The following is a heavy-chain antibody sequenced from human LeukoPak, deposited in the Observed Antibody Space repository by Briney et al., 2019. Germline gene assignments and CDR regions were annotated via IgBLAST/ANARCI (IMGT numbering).Heavy chain of an antibody. CDR1: GFTFSSYE. D-gene: IGHD3-22*01. CDR2: ISSSGSTI. V-gene: IGHV3-48*03. J-gene: IGHJ4*02. Sequence: GGSLRLSCAASGFTFSSYEMNWVRQAPGKGLEWASYISSSGSTIYYADSVKGRFTISRDNAKNSLYLQMNSLRAEDTAVYYCASLTTYYYDSSGLSGGFGGDYWGQGTLVTVSS. CDR3: ASLTTYYYDSSGLSGGFGGDY.